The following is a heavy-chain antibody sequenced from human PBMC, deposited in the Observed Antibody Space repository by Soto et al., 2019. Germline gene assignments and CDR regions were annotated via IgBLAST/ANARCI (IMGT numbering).Heavy chain of an antibody. J-gene: IGHJ5*02. CDR3: ARVLYGNYVWFYP. CDR2: IYYSGST. V-gene: IGHV4-59*01. CDR1: GGSISSYY. Sequence: PSETLSLTCTVSGGSISSYYWSWIRQPPGKGLEWIGYIYYSGSTNYNPSLKSRVTISVDTSKNQFSLKLSSVTAADTAVYYCARVLYGNYVWFYPWGQGTLVTVS. D-gene: IGHD4-4*01.